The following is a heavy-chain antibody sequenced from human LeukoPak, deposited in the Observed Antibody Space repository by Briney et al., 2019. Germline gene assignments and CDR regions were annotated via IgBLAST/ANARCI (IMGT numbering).Heavy chain of an antibody. CDR3: ARANPKYDFWSGYYPD. CDR2: VSGSGGDT. V-gene: IGHV3-23*01. D-gene: IGHD3-3*01. CDR1: GFTFRSNA. J-gene: IGHJ4*02. Sequence: GGSLRLSCAASGFTFRSNAMSWVRQAPGKGLEWVSAVSGSGGDTFYADSVKGRFTISRHNSKNTLYLQMNSLRAEDTAVYYCARANPKYDFWSGYYPDWGQGTLVTVSS.